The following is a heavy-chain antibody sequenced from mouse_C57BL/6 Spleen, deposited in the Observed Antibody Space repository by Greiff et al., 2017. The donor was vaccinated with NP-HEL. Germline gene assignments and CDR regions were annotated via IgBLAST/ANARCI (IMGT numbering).Heavy chain of an antibody. CDR1: GFTFSSYG. CDR3: AREADYYGSPYFDD. D-gene: IGHD1-1*01. V-gene: IGHV5-6*01. Sequence: EVHLVESGGDLVKPGGSLKLSCAASGFTFSSYGMSWVRQTPDKRLEWVATISSGGSYTYYPDSVNGRFTISRDNAKNTLYLQMSSLKSEDTAMYYCAREADYYGSPYFDDGGQGTTLTVSS. J-gene: IGHJ2*01. CDR2: ISSGGSYT.